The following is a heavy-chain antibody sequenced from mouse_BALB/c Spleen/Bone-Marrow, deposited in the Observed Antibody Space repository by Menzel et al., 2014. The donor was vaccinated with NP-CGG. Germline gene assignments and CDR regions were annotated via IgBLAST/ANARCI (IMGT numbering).Heavy chain of an antibody. J-gene: IGHJ4*01. CDR2: FNGNGANT. D-gene: IGHD2-1*01. Sequence: EVKLVESGGGLVQPGGSLKVSCAASGFTFRNYGMSWVRQTPDKRLELVASFNGNGANTFYADSVKGRFSISRDNAKNTLYLQMSSLKSEDTAMYYCARGGGNPYYYAMDYWGQGTSVTVSS. V-gene: IGHV5-6-3*01. CDR3: ARGGGNPYYYAMDY. CDR1: GFTFRNYG.